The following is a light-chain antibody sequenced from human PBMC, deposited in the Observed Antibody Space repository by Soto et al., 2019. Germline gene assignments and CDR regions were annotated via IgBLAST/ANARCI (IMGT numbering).Light chain of an antibody. CDR1: SSDVGGYNY. CDR3: CSYAGSYTFV. V-gene: IGLV2-11*01. Sequence: QSALTQPRSVSGSPGQSVTISCTGASSDVGGYNYVSWYQQHPGKAPKLMIYDVSKRPSGVPDRFSASKSGNTASLTISGLQAEDAADYYCCSYAGSYTFVFGPGTKVTVL. J-gene: IGLJ1*01. CDR2: DVS.